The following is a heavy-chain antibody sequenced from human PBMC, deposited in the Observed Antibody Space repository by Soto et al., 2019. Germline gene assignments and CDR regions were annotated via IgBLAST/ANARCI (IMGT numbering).Heavy chain of an antibody. D-gene: IGHD3-10*01. CDR2: IYYLGST. Sequence: SETLSLTCSVSGGSMGEYFWSWIRQSPGKGLRCISYIYYLGSTDYTPPLKRRVTISVDTSKTQFSLRLTSVAAAHTTVYYCARDGYDGSGSPYPAYWGPGTQVTVSS. V-gene: IGHV4-59*01. J-gene: IGHJ4*01. CDR3: ARDGYDGSGSPYPAY. CDR1: GGSMGEYF.